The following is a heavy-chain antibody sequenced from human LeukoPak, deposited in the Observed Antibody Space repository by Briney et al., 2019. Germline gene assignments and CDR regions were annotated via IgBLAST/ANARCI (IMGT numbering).Heavy chain of an antibody. CDR3: ASITIAAAGGSDY. CDR1: GGSISSGGYS. V-gene: IGHV4-30-2*01. J-gene: IGHJ4*02. Sequence: PSQTLSLTCAVSGGSISSGGYSWSWIRQPPGKGLEWIGYIYHSGSTYYNPSLKSRVTISVDRSKNQFSLKPSSVTAADTAVYYCASITIAAAGGSDYWGQGTLVTVSS. D-gene: IGHD6-13*01. CDR2: IYHSGST.